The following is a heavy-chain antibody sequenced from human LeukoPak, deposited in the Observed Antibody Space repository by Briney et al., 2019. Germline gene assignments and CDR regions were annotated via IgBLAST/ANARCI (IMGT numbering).Heavy chain of an antibody. CDR2: IFDTGNT. CDR1: GGPINNQY. V-gene: IGHV4-59*11. D-gene: IGHD5-18*01. CDR3: ARDQVGYGLDY. Sequence: SETLSLTCIVSGGPINNQYWSWIRQPPGQGLGWIGYIFDTGNTNYNPSLKSRVAISLDTSKNQFSLKLSSVTAADTAVYYCARDQVGYGLDYWGQGTLVTVSS. J-gene: IGHJ4*02.